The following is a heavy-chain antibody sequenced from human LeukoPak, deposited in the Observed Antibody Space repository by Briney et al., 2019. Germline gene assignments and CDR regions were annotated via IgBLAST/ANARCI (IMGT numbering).Heavy chain of an antibody. J-gene: IGHJ6*03. Sequence: SETLSLTCTVSGGSISSSSYYWGWIRQPPGKGLEWIGSSYYSGSTYYNPSLKSRVTISVDTSKNQFSLKLSSVTAADTAVYYCARSVGYCSSTSCPYYMDVWGKGTAVTVSS. D-gene: IGHD2-2*01. V-gene: IGHV4-39*01. CDR3: ARSVGYCSSTSCPYYMDV. CDR1: GGSISSSSYY. CDR2: SYYSGST.